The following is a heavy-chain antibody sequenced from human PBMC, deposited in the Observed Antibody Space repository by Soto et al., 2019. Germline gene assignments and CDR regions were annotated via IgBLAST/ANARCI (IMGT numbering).Heavy chain of an antibody. CDR3: ARSQEGVVATH. Sequence: QVQLQQWGAGLLKPSETLSLNCSVTGGSLSGYYWSWIRQPPGKGLEWMGEVKDGGHTNYSPSPRGQITKSSDTSNNQFSLRLNSVTAADTGVYNCARSQEGVVATHWDQGSLVTVS. CDR2: VKDGGHT. J-gene: IGHJ4*02. V-gene: IGHV4-34*01. D-gene: IGHD5-12*01. CDR1: GGSLSGYY.